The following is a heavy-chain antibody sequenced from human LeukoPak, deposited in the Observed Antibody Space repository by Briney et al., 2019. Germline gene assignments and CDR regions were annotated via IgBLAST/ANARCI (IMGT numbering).Heavy chain of an antibody. CDR1: GFPVSDTL. CDR2: IRSKAYGGTT. CDR3: TRDHRHYYDSSGYYYAIYY. D-gene: IGHD3-22*01. J-gene: IGHJ4*02. V-gene: IGHV3-49*04. Sequence: GGSLRLSCAASGFPVSDTLMSWVRQAPGKGLEWVGFIRSKAYGGTTEYAASVKGRFTISRDDSKSIAYLQMNSLKTEDTAVYYCTRDHRHYYDSSGYYYAIYYWGQGTLVTVSS.